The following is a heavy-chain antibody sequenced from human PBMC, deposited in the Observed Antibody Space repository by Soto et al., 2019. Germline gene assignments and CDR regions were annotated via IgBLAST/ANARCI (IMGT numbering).Heavy chain of an antibody. CDR2: INTANGNT. V-gene: IGHV1-3*04. CDR1: GYTFASFA. Sequence: GASVKVSCKTSGYTFASFAIHWVRQAPGQRLEYMGWINTANGNTKYSQKFQGRLTITRDTSASTAYMELSSLRSEDTALYYCARDYSYYFGSGTYSPENWFDPWGQGTLVTVSS. D-gene: IGHD3-10*01. J-gene: IGHJ5*02. CDR3: ARDYSYYFGSGTYSPENWFDP.